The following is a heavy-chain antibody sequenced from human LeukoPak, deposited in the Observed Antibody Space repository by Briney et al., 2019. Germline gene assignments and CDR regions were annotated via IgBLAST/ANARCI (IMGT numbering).Heavy chain of an antibody. V-gene: IGHV4-59*08. CDR3: ARHEGTHDYVNY. J-gene: IGHJ4*02. D-gene: IGHD1-14*01. Sequence: PSETLSLTCTVSGGSISSYYWSWIRQPPGKGLEWIGYIYYSGSTNYSPSLKSRVTISVDTSKNQFSLKLSSVTAADTAVYYCARHEGTHDYVNYWGQGTLVTVSS. CDR1: GGSISSYY. CDR2: IYYSGST.